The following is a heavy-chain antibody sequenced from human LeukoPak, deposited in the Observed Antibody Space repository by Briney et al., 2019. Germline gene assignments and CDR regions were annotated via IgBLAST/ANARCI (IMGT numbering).Heavy chain of an antibody. V-gene: IGHV4-4*07. Sequence: SETLSLTCTVSGGSISGHKWAWIRQPAGKGLEWLGRSDDSGNTNYNPSLEGRLTVSIDKSNNQVFMKLNSVTAADTAVYYCARAARRPDGWTGGSYHWGQGIPVTVSS. J-gene: IGHJ4*02. CDR2: SDDSGNT. CDR1: GGSISGHK. CDR3: ARAARRPDGWTGGSYH. D-gene: IGHD5-24*01.